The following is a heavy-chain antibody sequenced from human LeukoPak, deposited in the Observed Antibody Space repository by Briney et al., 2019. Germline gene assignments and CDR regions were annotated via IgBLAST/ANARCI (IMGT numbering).Heavy chain of an antibody. V-gene: IGHV4-39*07. CDR2: INHSGST. CDR3: ARGPRGGYCSGGSCSRPYYYYYYMDV. J-gene: IGHJ6*03. CDR1: GASISSRTYY. D-gene: IGHD2-15*01. Sequence: SETLSLTCSVSGASISSRTYYWSWIRQPPGKGLEWIGEINHSGSTNYNPSLKSRVTISVDTSKNQFSLKLSSVTAADTAVYYCARGPRGGYCSGGSCSRPYYYYYYMDVWGKGTTVTVSS.